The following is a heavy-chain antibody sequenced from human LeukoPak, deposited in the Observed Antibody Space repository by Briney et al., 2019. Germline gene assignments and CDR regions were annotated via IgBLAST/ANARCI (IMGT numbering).Heavy chain of an antibody. CDR3: ARKRSRGYYYYGMDV. J-gene: IGHJ6*02. V-gene: IGHV1-8*01. CDR2: MNPKRGNT. Sequence: ASVKVSCKASGYTFTIYDINWVRQAPGQGGERMGWMNPKRGNTGYTQKFQGRVTMTRTTSITTAYMELSSLRSEDTAVYYCARKRSRGYYYYGMDVWGQGTTVTVSS. CDR1: GYTFTIYD.